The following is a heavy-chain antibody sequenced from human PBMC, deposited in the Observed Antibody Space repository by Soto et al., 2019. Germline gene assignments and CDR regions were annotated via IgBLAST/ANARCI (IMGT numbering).Heavy chain of an antibody. CDR1: GYTFTSYG. V-gene: IGHV1-18*01. D-gene: IGHD1-26*01. J-gene: IGHJ5*02. Sequence: ASVKVSCKASGYTFTSYGISWVRQAPGQGLEWMGWISAYNGNTNYAQKLQGRVTMTTDTSTSTAYMELRSLRSDDTAVYYCAESNYVRSWFDPWGQGTLVTVPS. CDR2: ISAYNGNT. CDR3: AESNYVRSWFDP.